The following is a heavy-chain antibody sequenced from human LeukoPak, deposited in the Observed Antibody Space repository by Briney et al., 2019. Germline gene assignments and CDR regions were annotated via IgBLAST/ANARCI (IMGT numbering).Heavy chain of an antibody. Sequence: SETLSLTCIVSGVSTSDGGYYWSWIRQPAGKGLEWIGRIHATESAKYNPSLSSRVAMSLDTSKNQFSLKLSSVTAADTAVYYCARVGGWERWYFDYWGQGTLVTVSS. J-gene: IGHJ4*02. CDR3: ARVGGWERWYFDY. CDR1: GVSTSDGGYY. CDR2: IHATESA. V-gene: IGHV4-61*02. D-gene: IGHD3-16*01.